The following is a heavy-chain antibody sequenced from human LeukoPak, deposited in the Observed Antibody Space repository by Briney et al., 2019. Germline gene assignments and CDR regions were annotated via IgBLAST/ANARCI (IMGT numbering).Heavy chain of an antibody. CDR2: ISAYNGHN. D-gene: IGHD6-13*01. CDR1: ACSFPRYG. V-gene: IGHV1-18*01. J-gene: IGHJ4*02. Sequence: ASVKVSCKASACSFPRYGFSWVRQAPGQGLEGMGWISAYNGHNNYAQNFQGRVTMTTDTSTSTAYMVLRNLRSDDTAVYFCARAYSSTWYGDYWGQGTLVTVSS. CDR3: ARAYSSTWYGDY.